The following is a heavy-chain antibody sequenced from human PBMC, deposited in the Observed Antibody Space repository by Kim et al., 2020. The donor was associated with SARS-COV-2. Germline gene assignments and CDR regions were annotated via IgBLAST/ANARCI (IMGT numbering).Heavy chain of an antibody. CDR2: ISSSGSTI. CDR3: ARDSGYDYEGFDY. D-gene: IGHD5-12*01. CDR1: GFTFSSYE. J-gene: IGHJ4*02. V-gene: IGHV3-48*03. Sequence: GGSLRLSCAASGFTFSSYEMNWVRQAPGKGLEWVSYISSSGSTIYYADSVKGRFTISRDNAKNSLYLQMNSLRAEDTAVYYCARDSGYDYEGFDYWGQGTLVTVSS.